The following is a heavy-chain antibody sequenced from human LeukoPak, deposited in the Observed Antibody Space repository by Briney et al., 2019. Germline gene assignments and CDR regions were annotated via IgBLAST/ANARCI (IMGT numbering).Heavy chain of an antibody. V-gene: IGHV1-69*01. CDR2: IIPIFGTA. J-gene: IGHJ6*04. CDR3: ASIGSAMVRGATQTRGYYYYGMDV. Sequence: SVKVSCKASGGTFSSYAISWVRQAPGQGLEWMGWIIPIFGTANYAQKFQGRVTITADESTSTAYMELSSLRSEDTAVYYCASIGSAMVRGATQTRGYYYYGMDVWGKGTTVTVSS. CDR1: GGTFSSYA. D-gene: IGHD3-10*01.